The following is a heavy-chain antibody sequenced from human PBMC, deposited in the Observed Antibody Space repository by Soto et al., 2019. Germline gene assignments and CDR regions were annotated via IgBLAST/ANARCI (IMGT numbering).Heavy chain of an antibody. Sequence: GGSLRLSCAASGFTFSSYAMSWVRQAPGKGLEWVGRIKSKTDGGTTEDAAPVKGRFTISRDDSKNTLFLQMNSLKSEDAAVYYCTPEARNAYDWYYVMEVWGQGTTVTVSS. CDR3: TPEARNAYDWYYVMEV. D-gene: IGHD3-16*01. V-gene: IGHV3-15*01. J-gene: IGHJ6*02. CDR1: GFTFSSYA. CDR2: IKSKTDGGTT.